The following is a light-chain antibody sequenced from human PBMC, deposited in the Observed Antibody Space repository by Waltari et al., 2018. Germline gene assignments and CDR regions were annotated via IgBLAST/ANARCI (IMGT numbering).Light chain of an antibody. V-gene: IGKV2-30*02. CDR3: MQGTHWPRT. CDR1: QSLVHSDGNTY. CDR2: RVS. Sequence: VVMTQSPLSLPVTLGQPASISCKSSQSLVHSDGNTYLNWFQQRPGQSQRRLFYRVSDRDSGVRGRFSGSGSGTDFTLKISRVEAEDVGVDYCMQGTHWPRTFGQGTKVEIK. J-gene: IGKJ1*01.